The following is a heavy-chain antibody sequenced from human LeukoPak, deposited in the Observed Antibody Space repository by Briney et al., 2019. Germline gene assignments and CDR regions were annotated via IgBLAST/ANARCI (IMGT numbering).Heavy chain of an antibody. CDR2: ISYGGSNK. D-gene: IGHD1-26*01. CDR1: GFTFSSYA. CDR3: ARDLGGSYGYYGMDV. V-gene: IGHV3-30*04. J-gene: IGHJ6*02. Sequence: GRSLRLSCAASGFTFSSYAKHWVRQAPGKGLEWVAVISYGGSNKYYADSVKGRFTISRDNSKNTLYLQMNSLRAEDTAVYYCARDLGGSYGYYGMDVWGQGTTVTVSS.